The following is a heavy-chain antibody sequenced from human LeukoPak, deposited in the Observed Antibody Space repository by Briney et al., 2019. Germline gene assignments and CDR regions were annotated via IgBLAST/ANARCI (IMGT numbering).Heavy chain of an antibody. Sequence: GGSLRLSCAASGFIFSTYWMTWVRQAPGKGLEWVATIRYDGNEKFYVDSVRGRFTISRDNAKNSLYLQMNSLTAEDTALYYCVRESSSRGDFNWGQGTLVSVSS. CDR3: VRESSSRGDFN. D-gene: IGHD7-27*01. CDR1: GFIFSTYW. J-gene: IGHJ4*02. V-gene: IGHV3-7*01. CDR2: IRYDGNEK.